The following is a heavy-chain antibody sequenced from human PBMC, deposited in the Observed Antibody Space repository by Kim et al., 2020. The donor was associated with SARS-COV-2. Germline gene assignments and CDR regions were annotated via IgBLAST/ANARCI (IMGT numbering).Heavy chain of an antibody. J-gene: IGHJ4*02. V-gene: IGHV3-30-3*01. CDR3: TTEKPPGGYFDY. CDR1: GFTFSRYA. Sequence: GGSLRLSCAASGFTFSRYAMHWVRQAPGKGLEWVAVISYDGSNKYYADSVKGRFTISRDDSKNTLYLQMNGLKVEDTAVYYCTTEKPPGGYFDYWGLGTPVTVSS. CDR2: ISYDGSNK. D-gene: IGHD3-10*01.